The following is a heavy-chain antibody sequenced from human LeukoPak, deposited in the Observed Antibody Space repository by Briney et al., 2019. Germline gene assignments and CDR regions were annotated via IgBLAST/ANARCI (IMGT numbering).Heavy chain of an antibody. CDR3: AKVENDYGDSTDAFDI. CDR1: GFTFTSSA. J-gene: IGHJ3*02. D-gene: IGHD4-17*01. CDR2: IVVGSGNT. V-gene: IGHV1-58*02. Sequence: SVKVSCKASGFTFTSSAMQWVRQARGQRLEWIGWIVVGSGNTNYARKFQERVTITRDMSTSTAYMELSSLRSEDTAVYYCAKVENDYGDSTDAFDIWGQGTMVTVSS.